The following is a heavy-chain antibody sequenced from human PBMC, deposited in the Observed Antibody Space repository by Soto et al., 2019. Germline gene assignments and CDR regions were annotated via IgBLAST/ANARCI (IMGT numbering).Heavy chain of an antibody. D-gene: IGHD2-2*01. CDR3: ARGLTLGYCSGTSCYIWFDP. V-gene: IGHV4-34*01. CDR1: GGSFSGYY. CDR2: INHSGST. Sequence: PSETLSLTCGVYGGSFSGYYWSWIRQPPGRGLEWIGEINHSGSTNYNPSLKSRVTISVDTSKNQFSLKLSSVTAADTAVYYCARGLTLGYCSGTSCYIWFDPWGQGTLVTVSS. J-gene: IGHJ5*02.